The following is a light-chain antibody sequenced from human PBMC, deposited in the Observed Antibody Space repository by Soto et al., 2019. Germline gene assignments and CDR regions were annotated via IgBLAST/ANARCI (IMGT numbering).Light chain of an antibody. CDR2: GAS. V-gene: IGKV3-15*01. J-gene: IGKJ5*01. Sequence: FMTQSPATLSMSPGERATLSCRASQSVGNHLAWYQHKPGQAPRLLIYGASNRATGVPARFSGSGSGTEFALTISSLQSEDFALYYCQQYKNWPPITFAQGTRLAIK. CDR3: QQYKNWPPIT. CDR1: QSVGNH.